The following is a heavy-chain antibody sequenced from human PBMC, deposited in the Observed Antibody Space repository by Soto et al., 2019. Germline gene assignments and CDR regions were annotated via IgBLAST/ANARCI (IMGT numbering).Heavy chain of an antibody. Sequence: PGESLKISCAASGFTFSSYSMNWVRQAPGKGLEWVSSISSSSSYVYYEDSVKGRFTISRDNAKNALYLQMNRLRAEETAVYYWARDKSKCGGYCYFYGMDVWGQGTTVTVSS. D-gene: IGHD2-15*01. CDR1: GFTFSSYS. CDR3: ARDKSKCGGYCYFYGMDV. CDR2: ISSSSSYV. V-gene: IGHV3-21*01. J-gene: IGHJ6*02.